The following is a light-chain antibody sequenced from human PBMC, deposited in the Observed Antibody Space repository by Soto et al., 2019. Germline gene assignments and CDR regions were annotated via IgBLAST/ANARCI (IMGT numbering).Light chain of an antibody. Sequence: QSVLTQPPSVSGSPGQRVTISCTGSSSNSGAGYAVHWYQQLPGTAPKLLIYGNSNRPSGVPDRFSGSKSGTSASLAITGLQAEDEAEYYCQSYDSSLSVVVFGGGTKLTVL. CDR3: QSYDSSLSVVV. V-gene: IGLV1-40*01. CDR2: GNS. CDR1: SSNSGAGYA. J-gene: IGLJ2*01.